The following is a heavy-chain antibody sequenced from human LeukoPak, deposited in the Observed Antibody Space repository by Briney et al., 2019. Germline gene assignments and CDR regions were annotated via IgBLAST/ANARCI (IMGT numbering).Heavy chain of an antibody. J-gene: IGHJ2*01. CDR3: ARGRNRRYCSSTSCPIDL. D-gene: IGHD2-2*01. Sequence: GSLRLSCAASGFTFSSYWMSWVRQAPGKGLEWIGEINHSGSTNYNPSLKSRVTISVDTSKNQFSLKLSSVTAADTAVYYCARGRNRRYCSSTSCPIDLWGRGTLVTVSS. V-gene: IGHV4-34*01. CDR2: INHSGST. CDR1: GFTFSSYW.